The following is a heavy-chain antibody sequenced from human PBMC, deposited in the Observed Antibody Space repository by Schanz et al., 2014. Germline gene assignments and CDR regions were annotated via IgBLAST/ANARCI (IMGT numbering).Heavy chain of an antibody. V-gene: IGHV3-48*04. D-gene: IGHD4-17*01. CDR1: GFTFSNAW. Sequence: VQLVESGGGVVQPGRSLRLSCGASGFTFSNAWMTWVRQGQGKGLEWLSDISDAITCGFSTILCSDSVKGRFSINRDNAKNSLYLQMNSVVAEDTAVYYRVRDTDYHFDYWGQGTLVTVSS. CDR2: ISDAITCGFSTI. J-gene: IGHJ4*02. CDR3: VRDTDYHFDY.